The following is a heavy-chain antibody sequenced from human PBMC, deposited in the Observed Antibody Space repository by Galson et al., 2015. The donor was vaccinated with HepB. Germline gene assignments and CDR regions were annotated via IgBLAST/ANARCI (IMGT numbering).Heavy chain of an antibody. J-gene: IGHJ6*02. CDR2: SYSDGSRT. CDR1: GFAFHISW. CDR3: ARVGKKQLAPYGMDV. Sequence: PLGLYGPASGFAFHISWMHGVRQAPGKGLVWVSRSYSDGSRTRYAHSVKSRFTISRDNAKNTLYRQMNSLRAEDTALYYGARVGKKQLAPYGMDVWGQGTTVTVSS. V-gene: IGHV3-74*01. D-gene: IGHD6-6*01.